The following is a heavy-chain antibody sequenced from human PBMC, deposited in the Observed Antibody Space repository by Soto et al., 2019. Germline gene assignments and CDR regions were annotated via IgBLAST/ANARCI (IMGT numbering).Heavy chain of an antibody. J-gene: IGHJ5*02. CDR3: ARGYGDYGWFDP. CDR2: ISSNGGST. D-gene: IGHD4-17*01. CDR1: GFTFSNYA. V-gene: IGHV3-64*01. Sequence: EVQVVESGGGLVQPGGSLRLSCAASGFTFSNYAMHWVRQAPGKGLEYVSAISSNGGSTYYANSVKGRFIISRDNSKNTXXXQMGSLXPEDXAVXYXARGYGDYGWFDPWGQGTLVTVSS.